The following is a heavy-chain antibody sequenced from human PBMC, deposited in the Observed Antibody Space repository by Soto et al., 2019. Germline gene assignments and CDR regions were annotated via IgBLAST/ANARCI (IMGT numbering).Heavy chain of an antibody. V-gene: IGHV3-7*01. Sequence: GGSLRLSCAASGFTFSSYWMSWVRQAPGKGLEWVANIKQDGSEKYYVDSVKGRFTISRDNAKNSLYLQMNSLRAEDTAVYYCARDGSSLYYYYYMDVWGKGTTVTVSS. J-gene: IGHJ6*03. D-gene: IGHD6-6*01. CDR1: GFTFSSYW. CDR3: ARDGSSLYYYYYMDV. CDR2: IKQDGSEK.